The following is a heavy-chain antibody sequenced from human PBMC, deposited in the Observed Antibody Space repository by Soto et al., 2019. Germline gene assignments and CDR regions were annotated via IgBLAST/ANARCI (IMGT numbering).Heavy chain of an antibody. V-gene: IGHV4-30-4*01. CDR1: GGSISSGDYY. J-gene: IGHJ5*02. CDR2: IYYSGST. Sequence: QVQLQESGPGLVKPSQTLSLTCTVSGGSISSGDYYWSWIRQPPGKGLEWIGYIYYSGSTYYNPSLKSRVTISVDTSKNQFSLKLSSVTAADTAVYYCASRTLGYCSGGSCYRYANWFDPWGQGTLVTVSS. D-gene: IGHD2-15*01. CDR3: ASRTLGYCSGGSCYRYANWFDP.